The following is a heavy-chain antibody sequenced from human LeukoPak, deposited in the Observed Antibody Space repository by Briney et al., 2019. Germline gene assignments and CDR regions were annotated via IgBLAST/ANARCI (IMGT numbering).Heavy chain of an antibody. CDR1: GGSLSRYY. CDR2: INHSGSTT. Sequence: SETLSLTCAVYGGSLSRYYWSWIRQPPGKGLEWIGEINHSGSTTNYNPSLKSRVTISVHTSKNQFSLKLSSVTAADTAVYYCARNNWFDPWGQGTLVTVSS. V-gene: IGHV4-34*01. CDR3: ARNNWFDP. J-gene: IGHJ5*02.